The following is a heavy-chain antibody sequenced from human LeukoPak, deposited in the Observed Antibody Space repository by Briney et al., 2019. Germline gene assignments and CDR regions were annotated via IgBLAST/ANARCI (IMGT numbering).Heavy chain of an antibody. Sequence: GASVKVSRKASGYTITGYYVHWVRQAPGQGLEWMGWINPKSGGTDCAQKFQGRVTMTRDTSISTAYMELTRLIADDTAVYYCASTACSGNCYFDYWGQGTLVTVSS. D-gene: IGHD2-15*01. V-gene: IGHV1-2*02. J-gene: IGHJ4*02. CDR3: ASTACSGNCYFDY. CDR1: GYTITGYY. CDR2: INPKSGGT.